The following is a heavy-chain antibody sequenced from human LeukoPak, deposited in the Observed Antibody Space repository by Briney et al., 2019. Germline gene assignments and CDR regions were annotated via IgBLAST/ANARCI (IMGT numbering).Heavy chain of an antibody. J-gene: IGHJ3*02. CDR2: IYSDGTT. V-gene: IGHV3-53*01. CDR1: GFTVSNNY. CDR3: AKDRNYYGSGNQDAFDI. Sequence: PGGSLRLSCAASGFTVSNNYMSWVRQAPGKKLEWVSDIYSDGTTFYADSVKGRFTISRDNSKNTLYLQMNSLRAEDTAVYYCAKDRNYYGSGNQDAFDIXX. D-gene: IGHD3-10*01.